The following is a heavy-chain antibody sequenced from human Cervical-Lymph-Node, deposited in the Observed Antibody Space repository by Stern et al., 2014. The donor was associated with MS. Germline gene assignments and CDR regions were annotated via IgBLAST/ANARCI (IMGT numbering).Heavy chain of an antibody. D-gene: IGHD1-7*01. J-gene: IGHJ4*02. CDR1: GFTFSNYG. CDR2: ILYDGNKK. CDR3: ARGNWNYEGMGY. Sequence: QVQLVRSGGGVVQPGRSLRLSCAASGFTFSNYGMHWVRQAPGKGLEWLAVILYDGNKKYYADSVKGRFTISRDNSKNTLFLQMSSLTAEDTALYYCARGNWNYEGMGYWGQGTLVTVSS. V-gene: IGHV3-33*01.